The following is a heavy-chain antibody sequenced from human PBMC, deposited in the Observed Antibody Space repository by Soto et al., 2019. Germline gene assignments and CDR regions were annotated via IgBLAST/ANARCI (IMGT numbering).Heavy chain of an antibody. D-gene: IGHD4-17*01. Sequence: SETLSLTCAVYGGSFSGYYWSWIRQPPGKGLEWIGEINHSGSTNYNPSLKSRVTISVDTSKNQFSLKLSSVTAADTAVYYCARDSRSTVTMFDYWGQGTLVTVSS. CDR1: GGSFSGYY. V-gene: IGHV4-34*01. CDR3: ARDSRSTVTMFDY. J-gene: IGHJ4*02. CDR2: INHSGST.